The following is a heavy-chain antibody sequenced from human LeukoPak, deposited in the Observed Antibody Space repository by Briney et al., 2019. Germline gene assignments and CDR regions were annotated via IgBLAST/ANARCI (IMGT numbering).Heavy chain of an antibody. CDR1: GFTFSSYA. CDR2: ITGST. V-gene: IGHV3-23*01. D-gene: IGHD3-22*01. J-gene: IGHJ4*02. Sequence: QAGGSLRLSCAASGFTFSSYAMTWVRQAPGKGLEWVSAITGSTYFADSVKGRFTISRDSSKNTLYLQMNSLRVEDTAVYYCAKVEMTYDTSGSFDYWGQGTLVTVSS. CDR3: AKVEMTYDTSGSFDY.